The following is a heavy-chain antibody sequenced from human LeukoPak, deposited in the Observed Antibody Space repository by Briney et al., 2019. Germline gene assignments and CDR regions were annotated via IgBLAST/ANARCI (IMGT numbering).Heavy chain of an antibody. CDR2: INPNSGGT. Sequence: ASVKVSCKTSGYTFTGYYMHWVRQAPGQGLEWMGWINPNSGGTNYAQKFQGRVTMTRDTSISTAYMELSRLRSDDTAVYYCARCLGSGDDFWSGYYIDYWFDPWGQGTLVTVSS. J-gene: IGHJ5*02. CDR3: ARCLGSGDDFWSGYYIDYWFDP. V-gene: IGHV1-2*02. CDR1: GYTFTGYY. D-gene: IGHD3-3*01.